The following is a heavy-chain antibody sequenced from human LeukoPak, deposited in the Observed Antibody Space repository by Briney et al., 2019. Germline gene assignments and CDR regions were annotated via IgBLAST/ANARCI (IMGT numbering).Heavy chain of an antibody. J-gene: IGHJ4*02. Sequence: PGGSLRLSCVASGFTFSSYGMSWVRQAPGKGLEWVSAISGSDDSTYYADSVRGRFTISRDVSKNTLFLQMKSLRAEGTALYYCTKAKYYHFDYWGQGTLVTVSS. CDR1: GFTFSSYG. V-gene: IGHV3-23*01. CDR2: ISGSDDST. D-gene: IGHD3-16*01. CDR3: TKAKYYHFDY.